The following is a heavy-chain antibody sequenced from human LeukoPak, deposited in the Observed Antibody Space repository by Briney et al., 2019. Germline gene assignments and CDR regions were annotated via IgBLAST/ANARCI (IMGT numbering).Heavy chain of an antibody. V-gene: IGHV3-23*01. CDR3: AKVAEMATIGGLDY. J-gene: IGHJ4*02. Sequence: GGTLRLSCAASGFTFSSYGMSWVRQAPGKGLEWVSAFSGSGGSTYYADSVKGRFTISRDNTKKTLYLQTNSLRAEDTAVYYCAKVAEMATIGGLDYWGQGTLVTVSS. CDR2: FSGSGGST. D-gene: IGHD5-24*01. CDR1: GFTFSSYG.